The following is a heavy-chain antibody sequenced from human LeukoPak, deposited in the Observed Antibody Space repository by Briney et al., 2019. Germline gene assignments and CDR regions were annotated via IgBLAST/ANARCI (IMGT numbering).Heavy chain of an antibody. Sequence: SETLSLTCAVSGGSITSSNWWSWVRQSPGKGLEWIGEIYHSGSTNYNPSLKSRVTISVDTSKNQFSLKLSSVTAADTAVYYCAGYIRGVIDYYYYMDVWGKGTTVTVSS. V-gene: IGHV4-4*02. CDR2: IYHSGST. D-gene: IGHD3-10*01. CDR1: GGSITSSNW. J-gene: IGHJ6*03. CDR3: AGYIRGVIDYYYYMDV.